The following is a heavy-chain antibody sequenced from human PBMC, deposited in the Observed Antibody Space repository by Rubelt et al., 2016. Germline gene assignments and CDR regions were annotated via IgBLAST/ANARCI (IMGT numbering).Heavy chain of an antibody. J-gene: IGHJ2*01. CDR2: INHSGST. D-gene: IGHD2-8*01. CDR3: SRGCEWDVLMVYAIKSVYFDL. Sequence: GYYWSWIRQPPGKGLEWIGAINHSGSTNYNPSLKSRVTISVDTSKNQFSLKLSSVTAADTAVYYCSRGCEWDVLMVYAIKSVYFDLWGRGTLVTVSS. CDR1: GYY. V-gene: IGHV4-34*01.